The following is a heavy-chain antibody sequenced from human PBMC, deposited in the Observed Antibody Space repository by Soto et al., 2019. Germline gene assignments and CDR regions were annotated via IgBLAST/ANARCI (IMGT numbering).Heavy chain of an antibody. J-gene: IGHJ4*02. CDR1: GGSISSSNW. CDR3: ARTNSRSGYDLYYFDY. D-gene: IGHD5-12*01. V-gene: IGHV4-4*02. Sequence: PSETLSLTCAVSGGSISSSNWWSWVRQPPGKGLEWIGEIYHSGSTYYNPSLKSRVTISVDTSKNQFSLKLSSVTAADTAVYYCARTNSRSGYDLYYFDYWGQGTLVTVSS. CDR2: IYHSGST.